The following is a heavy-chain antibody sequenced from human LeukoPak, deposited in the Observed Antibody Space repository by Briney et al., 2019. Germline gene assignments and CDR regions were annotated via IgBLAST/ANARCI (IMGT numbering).Heavy chain of an antibody. J-gene: IGHJ6*03. V-gene: IGHV3-13*01. CDR3: ARDRGRYYMDV. D-gene: IGHD6-25*01. CDR2: ICTAGDI. Sequence: XMHGVRQATGKGGEWVSGICTAGDIYYPGSVKGRFTISRENTKNSLYLQMNSLRAGDTAVYYCARDRGRYYMDVWGKGTTVTISS. CDR1: X.